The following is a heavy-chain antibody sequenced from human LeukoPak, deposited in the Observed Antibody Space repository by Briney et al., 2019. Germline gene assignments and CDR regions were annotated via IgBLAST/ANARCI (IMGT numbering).Heavy chain of an antibody. CDR2: FYSGGST. J-gene: IGHJ4*02. D-gene: IGHD6-19*01. CDR3: ASSMVRIAVAGPFDY. V-gene: IGHV4-39*01. Sequence: KPSETLSLTCTVSGGSISRSSYYWGWIRQPPGEGLEWIGSFYSGGSTYFSPSLKSRITISVDTSKNQFSLKLSSVTAADTAVYYCASSMVRIAVAGPFDYWGQGTLVTVSS. CDR1: GGSISRSSYY.